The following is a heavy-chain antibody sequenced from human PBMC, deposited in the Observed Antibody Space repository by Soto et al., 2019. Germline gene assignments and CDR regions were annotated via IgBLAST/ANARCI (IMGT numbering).Heavy chain of an antibody. J-gene: IGHJ4*02. CDR1: GDSISNNYYY. Sequence: PSETLSLTCTVSGDSISNNYYYWSWVRQPPGKGLEWIGEIYHSGSTNYNPSLKSRVTISVDKSKNQFSLKLSSVTAADTAVYYCASSLYYGEDSYWGQGTLVTVSS. V-gene: IGHV4-4*02. CDR3: ASSLYYGEDSY. CDR2: IYHSGST. D-gene: IGHD4-17*01.